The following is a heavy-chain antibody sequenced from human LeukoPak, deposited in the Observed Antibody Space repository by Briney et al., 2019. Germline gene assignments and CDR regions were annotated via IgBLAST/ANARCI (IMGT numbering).Heavy chain of an antibody. CDR1: GGSISSSY. D-gene: IGHD2-2*01. V-gene: IGHV4-59*08. CDR3: ARHGAFITRGFCSSSNCYVDGLQT. J-gene: IGHJ3*01. CDR2: FYDTVST. Sequence: SETLSLTCTVSGGSISSSYWSWIRQSPGRGLERIGYFYDTVSTKYNPSLKRRASISTDTSKNQLSLKLNSVTAADTAVYYCARHGAFITRGFCSSSNCYVDGLQTWGQGIMVSVSS.